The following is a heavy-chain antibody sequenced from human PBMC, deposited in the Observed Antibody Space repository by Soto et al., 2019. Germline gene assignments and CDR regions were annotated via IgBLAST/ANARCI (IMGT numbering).Heavy chain of an antibody. V-gene: IGHV1-69*01. CDR3: ARGLEYSTGWHYFDS. CDR1: GGTFSTSG. D-gene: IGHD6-19*01. J-gene: IGHJ4*02. Sequence: QVRLVQSGPEVRKPGFSVKVSCKASGGTFSTSGISWVRQAPGQGLEWMGGIVPIFGPEKYAPKFQGRVTISADHSTNTYYMELGSLRSEDTAVYYCARGLEYSTGWHYFDSWGQGTLVTVSS. CDR2: IVPIFGPE.